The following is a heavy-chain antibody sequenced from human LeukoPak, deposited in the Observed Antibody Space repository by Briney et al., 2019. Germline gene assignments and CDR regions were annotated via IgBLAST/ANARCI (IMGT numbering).Heavy chain of an antibody. Sequence: SETLSLTCTVSGGSISSYYWSWIRQPPGKGLEWIGYIYYSGSTNYNPSLKSRVTISVDTSKNQFSLKLSSVTAADTAVYYCASGDYLEWLSRTYFDYWGQGTLVTVSS. CDR3: ASGDYLEWLSRTYFDY. CDR2: IYYSGST. D-gene: IGHD3-3*01. CDR1: GGSISSYY. V-gene: IGHV4-59*01. J-gene: IGHJ4*02.